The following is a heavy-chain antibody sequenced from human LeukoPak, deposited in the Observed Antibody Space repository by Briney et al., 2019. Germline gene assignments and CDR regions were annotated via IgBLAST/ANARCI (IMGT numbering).Heavy chain of an antibody. CDR2: IYYSGST. V-gene: IGHV4-59*01. D-gene: IGHD6-19*01. CDR1: GGSISSYY. CDR3: ARIGSGYYWYFDL. Sequence: SETLSLTCTVSGGSISSYYWSWIRQPPGKGLEWIGYIYYSGSTNYNPSLKSRVTILVDTSKNQFSLKLSSVTAADTAVYYCARIGSGYYWYFDLWGRGTLVTVSS. J-gene: IGHJ2*01.